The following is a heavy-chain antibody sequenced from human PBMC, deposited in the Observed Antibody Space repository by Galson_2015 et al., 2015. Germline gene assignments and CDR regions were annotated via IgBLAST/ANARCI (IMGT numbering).Heavy chain of an antibody. V-gene: IGHV3-23*01. CDR1: GFTFSSYA. CDR3: AKDFSSGWYSPIVHTYGMDV. J-gene: IGHJ6*02. D-gene: IGHD6-19*01. Sequence: SLRLSCAASGFTFSSYAMSWVRQAPGKGLEWVSAISGSGGSTYYADSVKGRFTISRDNSKNTLYLQMISLRAEDTAVYYCAKDFSSGWYSPIVHTYGMDVWGQGTTVTVSS. CDR2: ISGSGGST.